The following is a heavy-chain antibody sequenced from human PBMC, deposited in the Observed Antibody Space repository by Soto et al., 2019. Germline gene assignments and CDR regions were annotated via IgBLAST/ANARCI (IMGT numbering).Heavy chain of an antibody. CDR3: ARGGLPTYYYDSSGYYYDSRNWFDP. CDR2: MNPNSGNT. Sequence: GASVKVSCKASGYTFTSYDINWVRQATGQGLEWMGWMNPNSGNTGYAQKLQGRVTMTRNTSISTAYMELSSLRSEDTAVYYCARGGLPTYYYDSSGYYYDSRNWFDPWGQGTLVTVSS. CDR1: GYTFTSYD. V-gene: IGHV1-8*01. J-gene: IGHJ5*02. D-gene: IGHD3-22*01.